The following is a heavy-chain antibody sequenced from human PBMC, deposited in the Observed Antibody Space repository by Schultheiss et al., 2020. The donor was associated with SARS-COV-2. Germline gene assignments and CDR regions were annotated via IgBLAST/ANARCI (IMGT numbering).Heavy chain of an antibody. J-gene: IGHJ6*03. CDR2: INSDGSST. V-gene: IGHV3-74*01. CDR1: GFTFSSYW. CDR3: AREGCSSTSCYTLMDYYYMDV. Sequence: GGSLRLSCAASGFTFSSYWMHWVRQAPGKGLVWVSRINSDGSSTSYADSVKGQFTISRDNAKNTLYLQMNSLRAEDTAVYYCAREGCSSTSCYTLMDYYYMDVWGKGTTVTVSS. D-gene: IGHD2-2*02.